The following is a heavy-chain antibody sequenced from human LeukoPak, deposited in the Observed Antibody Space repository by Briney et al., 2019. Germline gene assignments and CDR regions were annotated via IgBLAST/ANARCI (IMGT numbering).Heavy chain of an antibody. CDR3: AGQGRSWDY. V-gene: IGHV3-7*03. CDR2: LSPDGSDK. CDR1: GFTFSQQY. Sequence: PGGSLRLSCAASGFTFSQQYMTWVRQTPGKGLEWVATLSPDGSDKIYVGSVKGRFTISRDNAKNSLYLQMNSLRVEDTAVYFCAGQGRSWDYWGQGTLVTVSS. D-gene: IGHD3-3*01. J-gene: IGHJ4*02.